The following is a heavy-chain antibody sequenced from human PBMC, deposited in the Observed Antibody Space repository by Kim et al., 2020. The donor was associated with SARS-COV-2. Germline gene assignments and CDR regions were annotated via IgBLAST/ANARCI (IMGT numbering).Heavy chain of an antibody. Sequence: SETLSLTCAVYGGSFSGYHWSWIRQPPGKGLEWIGEINHSGSTNYNPSLKSRVTISVDTSKNQFSLKLSSVTAADTAVYYCARGLPPEPIKPQKFDYWGQGTLVTVSS. CDR2: INHSGST. CDR1: GGSFSGYH. D-gene: IGHD5-12*01. J-gene: IGHJ4*02. V-gene: IGHV4-34*01. CDR3: ARGLPPEPIKPQKFDY.